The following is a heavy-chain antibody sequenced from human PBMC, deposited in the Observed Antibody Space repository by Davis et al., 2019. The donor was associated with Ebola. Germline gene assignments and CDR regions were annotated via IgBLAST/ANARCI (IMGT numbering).Heavy chain of an antibody. V-gene: IGHV3-48*02. CDR2: ISATGTTM. Sequence: GESLKISCEASDFTFRGYTMNWVRQAPGKGLEWVACISATGTTMHYADSVKGRFTISRDNAKNSLYLQMSNLRDEDTAMYHCARDDSGTLRGWFDPWGQGTLVTVSS. D-gene: IGHD2-21*01. CDR3: ARDDSGTLRGWFDP. CDR1: DFTFRGYT. J-gene: IGHJ5*02.